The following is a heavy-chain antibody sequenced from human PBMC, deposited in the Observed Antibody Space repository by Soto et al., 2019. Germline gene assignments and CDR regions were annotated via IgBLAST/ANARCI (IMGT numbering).Heavy chain of an antibody. CDR2: IGTSGSST. V-gene: IGHV3-11*01. J-gene: IGHJ6*03. CDR1: EFYLSHYY. CDR3: ANLAKYYYHYMDV. D-gene: IGHD1-26*01. Sequence: GGSQTLSCAASEFYLSHYYRSWIRQAPGKGLEWVSLIGTSGSSTDYADSVKGRFTISRDNAKNSLSLQMNSLRAEDTAVYYCANLAKYYYHYMDVWGKGTTVTVSS.